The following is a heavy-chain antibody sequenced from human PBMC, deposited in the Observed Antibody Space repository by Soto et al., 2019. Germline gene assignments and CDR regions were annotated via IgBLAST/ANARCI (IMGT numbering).Heavy chain of an antibody. D-gene: IGHD3-3*01. V-gene: IGHV2-5*02. CDR3: AHRVLRTVFGLVTTTAIYFDF. CDR1: RFSLTTSGEG. CDR2: IYWDDDT. Sequence: QITLTQSGPTLVRPTETLTMTCSFSRFSLTTSGEGVSWIRQSPGKAPEWHALIYWDDDTRYSAYLKSRLTITKDPSKNQVVLTVSDLDPTDTATYYCAHRVLRTVFGLVTTTAIYFDFGGQGTPVAVSS. J-gene: IGHJ4*02.